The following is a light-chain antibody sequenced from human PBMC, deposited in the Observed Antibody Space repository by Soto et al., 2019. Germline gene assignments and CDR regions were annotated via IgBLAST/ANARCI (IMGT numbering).Light chain of an antibody. CDR3: SSYAGSNIVV. CDR1: SSDIGSYNY. V-gene: IGLV2-8*01. Sequence: QSALTQPPSASGSPGQSVTISCTGTSSDIGSYNYVSWYQQHPGKAPKLMISEVSKRPSGVPDRFSGSKSGNTASLTVSGLQAEDEADYYCSSYAGSNIVVFGGGTKLTVL. CDR2: EVS. J-gene: IGLJ2*01.